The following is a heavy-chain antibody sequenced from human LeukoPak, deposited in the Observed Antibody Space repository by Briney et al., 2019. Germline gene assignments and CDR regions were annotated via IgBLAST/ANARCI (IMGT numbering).Heavy chain of an antibody. Sequence: GGSLRLSCAASGFTFSSYGMHWVRQAPGKGLEWVAVIWYDGSNEYYADSVKGRFTISRDNSKNTLYLQMNSLRAEDTAVYYCAGDYGEYYYGMDVWGQGTTVTVSS. V-gene: IGHV3-33*08. D-gene: IGHD4-17*01. CDR2: IWYDGSNE. CDR1: GFTFSSYG. J-gene: IGHJ6*02. CDR3: AGDYGEYYYGMDV.